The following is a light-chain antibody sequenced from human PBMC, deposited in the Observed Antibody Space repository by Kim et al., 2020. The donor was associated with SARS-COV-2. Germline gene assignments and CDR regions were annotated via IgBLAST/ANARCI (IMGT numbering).Light chain of an antibody. CDR1: KLGGKN. CDR3: QAWDSTVV. J-gene: IGLJ3*02. Sequence: SYELTQPPSVSVSPGQTATITCSGDKLGGKNVCWYQHKPGQSPVVVIFQDNMRPSGIPERFSGSNSGNTATLTISGTQAMDEGDYYCQAWDSTVVFGGVT. V-gene: IGLV3-1*01. CDR2: QDN.